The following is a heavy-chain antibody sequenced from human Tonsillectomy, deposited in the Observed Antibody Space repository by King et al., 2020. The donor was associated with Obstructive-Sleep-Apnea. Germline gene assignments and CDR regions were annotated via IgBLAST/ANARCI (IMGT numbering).Heavy chain of an antibody. V-gene: IGHV4-34*01. J-gene: IGHJ4*02. CDR2: INHSGST. CDR3: ASGRNTYDY. D-gene: IGHD1-14*01. Sequence: VQLPQWGAGLLKPSETLSLTCAVYGGSFSGYYWSWIRQPPGKGLEWIGEINHSGSTNYNPSLKSRVTISVDTSKNQFSLKLSSVTAADTAVYYCASGRNTYDYWGQGTLVTVSS. CDR1: GGSFSGYY.